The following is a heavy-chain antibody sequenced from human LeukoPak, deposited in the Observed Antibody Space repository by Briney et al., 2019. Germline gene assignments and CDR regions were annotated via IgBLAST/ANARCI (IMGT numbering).Heavy chain of an antibody. V-gene: IGHV3-23*01. CDR1: GFTFSTYA. D-gene: IGHD4-23*01. J-gene: IGHJ4*02. Sequence: QPGGSLRLSCAASGFTFSTYAMSWVRQAPGKGLEWVSAISGRGGYTYYADSVKGRFTISRDYSKNTLYLQMNSLRAEDTAVYYCAKEAYGGNSGTDYWGQGTLVTVSS. CDR3: AKEAYGGNSGTDY. CDR2: ISGRGGYT.